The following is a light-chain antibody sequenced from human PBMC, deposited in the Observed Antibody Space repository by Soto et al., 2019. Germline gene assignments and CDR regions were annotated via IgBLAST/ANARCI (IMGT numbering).Light chain of an antibody. V-gene: IGKV1-5*01. CDR1: QSMGDS. CDR3: QQDNGYSRT. Sequence: DIQMTQSPSTLSASVGDRVSITVRASQSMGDSLAWYQQKPGKAPYLLISDVSSLERGVPSRFSGSGSGTEFTLTISSMQPDDFATFYCQQDNGYSRTFGQGTKVDIK. CDR2: DVS. J-gene: IGKJ1*01.